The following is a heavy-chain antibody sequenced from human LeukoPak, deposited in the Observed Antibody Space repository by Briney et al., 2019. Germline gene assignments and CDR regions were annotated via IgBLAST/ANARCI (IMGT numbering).Heavy chain of an antibody. CDR1: GGSISSGTYY. D-gene: IGHD4-17*01. V-gene: IGHV4-61*02. CDR2: FYTSGST. J-gene: IGHJ4*02. Sequence: SETLSLTCTVSGGSISSGTYYWSWIRQPAGKGLEWIGRFYTSGSTNYNPSLKSRVTISVDTSKNQFSLKLSSVTAADTAVYYCAGYGDYLFNFDYWGQGTLVTVSS. CDR3: AGYGDYLFNFDY.